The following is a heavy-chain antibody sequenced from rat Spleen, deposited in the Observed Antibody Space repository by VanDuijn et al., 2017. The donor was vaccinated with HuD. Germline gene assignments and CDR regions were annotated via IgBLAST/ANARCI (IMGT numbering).Heavy chain of an antibody. CDR3: AQWNSRYFTY. Sequence: EVQLVESGGGLVQPGRSLKLSCAASGFTFSRSAMAWVRQAPKKGLEWVATISYDGSSTYYRDSVKGRFTISRDNAKSTLYLKMDSLRSEDTATYYCAQWNSRYFTYWGQGVMVTVSS. D-gene: IGHD4-4*01. CDR2: ISYDGSST. CDR1: GFTFSRSA. V-gene: IGHV5-29*01. J-gene: IGHJ2*01.